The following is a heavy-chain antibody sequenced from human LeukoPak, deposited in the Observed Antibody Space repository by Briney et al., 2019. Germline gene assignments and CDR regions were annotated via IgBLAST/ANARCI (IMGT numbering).Heavy chain of an antibody. CDR1: GFTFSSYG. D-gene: IGHD6-13*01. V-gene: IGHV3-30*02. Sequence: PGGSLRLSCAASGFTFSSYGMHWVRQAPGKGLEWVAFIRYDGSNKYYADSVKGRFTISRDNSKNSLYLQMNSLRAEDTAVYYCARGKAAAGDSYYYYYYMDVWGKGTTVTISS. CDR3: ARGKAAAGDSYYYYYYMDV. J-gene: IGHJ6*03. CDR2: IRYDGSNK.